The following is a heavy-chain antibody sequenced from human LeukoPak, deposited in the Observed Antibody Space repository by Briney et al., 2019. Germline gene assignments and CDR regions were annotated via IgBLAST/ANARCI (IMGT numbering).Heavy chain of an antibody. Sequence: SETLSLTCTVSGGSISSYYWSWIRQPPGKGLEWVGYIYYSGSTNYNPSLKSRVTISVDTSKNQFSLKLSSVTAADTAVYYCARLRYYFDYWGQGTLVTVSS. CDR3: ARLRYYFDY. J-gene: IGHJ4*02. CDR1: GGSISSYY. V-gene: IGHV4-59*01. CDR2: IYYSGST.